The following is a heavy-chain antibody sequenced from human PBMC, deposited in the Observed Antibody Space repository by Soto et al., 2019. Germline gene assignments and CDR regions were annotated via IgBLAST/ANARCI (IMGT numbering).Heavy chain of an antibody. Sequence: SGPTLVNPTQTLTLTCTFSGFSLSTSGVGVGWIRQPPGKALEWLALIYWDDDKRYSPSLKSRLTITKDTSKNQVVLTMTNMDPVDTATYYCAHRRARWVNWNAQVSWFDPWGQGTLVTVSS. CDR1: GFSLSTSGVG. J-gene: IGHJ5*02. CDR3: AHRRARWVNWNAQVSWFDP. D-gene: IGHD1-20*01. V-gene: IGHV2-5*02. CDR2: IYWDDDK.